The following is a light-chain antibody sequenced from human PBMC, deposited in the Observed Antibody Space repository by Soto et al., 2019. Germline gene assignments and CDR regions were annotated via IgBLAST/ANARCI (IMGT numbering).Light chain of an antibody. CDR3: QQRNNWPPTWT. CDR1: QSVGSY. J-gene: IGKJ1*01. CDR2: GAS. V-gene: IGKV3-11*01. Sequence: EIVLTQSPATLSLSPGERATLSCRASQSVGSYLAWYRQKPGQAPRLLISGASNRAPGIPVRFSGSGSGTEFTLTISSLEPEDFAVYYCQQRNNWPPTWTFGQGTKVEIK.